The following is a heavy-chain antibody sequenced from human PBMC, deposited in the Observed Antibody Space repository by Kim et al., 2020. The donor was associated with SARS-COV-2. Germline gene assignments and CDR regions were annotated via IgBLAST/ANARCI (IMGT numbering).Heavy chain of an antibody. CDR2: IISSGNTN. Sequence: GGSLRLSCAASGFTFSSCTMNWVRQAPGKGLEWVSYIISSGNTNYYASAMNGLSTITKDNAENPFHLHINRLGDDATPSYSWTQDGIAASATFYS. V-gene: IGHV3-48*02. CDR3: TQDGIAASATFYS. D-gene: IGHD2-15*01. CDR1: GFTFSSCT. J-gene: IGHJ5*01.